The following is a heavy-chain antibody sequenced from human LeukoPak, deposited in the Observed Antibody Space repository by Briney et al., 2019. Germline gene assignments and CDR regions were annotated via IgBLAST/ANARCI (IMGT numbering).Heavy chain of an antibody. CDR2: IIPILGIS. D-gene: IGHD4-17*01. Sequence: SVKVSCKASGGTFSSYAISWVRQAPGQGLEWMGRIIPILGISNYAQKFQGRVTITADKSTSTAYMELSSLRSEDTAVYYCATNTPTTTVFDYWGQGTLVTVSS. CDR3: ATNTPTTTVFDY. V-gene: IGHV1-69*04. CDR1: GGTFSSYA. J-gene: IGHJ4*02.